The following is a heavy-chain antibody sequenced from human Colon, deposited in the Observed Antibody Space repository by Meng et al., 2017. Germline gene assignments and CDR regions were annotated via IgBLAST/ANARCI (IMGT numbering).Heavy chain of an antibody. Sequence: QVQLQESGSGVVKPSQALSLTCSVSCASVNSTGFSWNWIRQSPGKGLEWVGYIYQSGSTYYNPSLKSRVTISLDRSKNQFSLNLSSVTAADTAVYYCARVLKDIYNNYSWFDPWGQGTLVTVSS. D-gene: IGHD4-11*01. V-gene: IGHV4-30-2*06. J-gene: IGHJ5*02. CDR2: IYQSGST. CDR1: CASVNSTGFS. CDR3: ARVLKDIYNNYSWFDP.